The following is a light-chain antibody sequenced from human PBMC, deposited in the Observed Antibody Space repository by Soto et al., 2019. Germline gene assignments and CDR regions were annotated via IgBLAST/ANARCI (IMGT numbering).Light chain of an antibody. CDR3: QHAGSLPLT. CDR2: AAS. J-gene: IGKJ4*01. CDR1: RDISSW. V-gene: IGKV1-12*01. Sequence: DIQLTQSPSSVSASVGDRVTITCRASRDISSWLAWYQQKPGQAPNILVFAASTLQRGVPTRFSGRGSGTDFTLTIDSLQPDDFATYYCQHAGSLPLTFFGGTKVEIK.